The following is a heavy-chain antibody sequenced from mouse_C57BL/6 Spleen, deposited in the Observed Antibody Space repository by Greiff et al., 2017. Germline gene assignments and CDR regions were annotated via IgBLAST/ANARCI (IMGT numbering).Heavy chain of an antibody. J-gene: IGHJ4*01. V-gene: IGHV1-18*01. CDR3: ARNSPYYYAMDY. CDR1: GYTFTDYN. D-gene: IGHD2-12*01. Sequence: VQLQQSGPELVKPGASVKIPCKASGYTFTDYNMDWVKQSHGKSLEWIGDINPNNGGTIYNQKFKGKATLTVDKSSSTAYMERRSLTSEDTAVYYCARNSPYYYAMDYWGQGTSVTVSS. CDR2: INPNNGGT.